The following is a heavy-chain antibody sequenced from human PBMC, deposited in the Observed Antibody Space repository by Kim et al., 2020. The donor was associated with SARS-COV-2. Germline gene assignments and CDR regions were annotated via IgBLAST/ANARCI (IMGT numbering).Heavy chain of an antibody. Sequence: GGSLRLSCAASAFTFSSYGMHWVRQAPGKGLEWVAVISYDGSNKYYADSVKGRFTISRDNSKNTLYLQMNSLRAEDTAVYYCANGPDFTMIVGEGDDAFDIWGQGTMVTVSS. V-gene: IGHV3-30*18. CDR2: ISYDGSNK. D-gene: IGHD3-22*01. CDR3: ANGPDFTMIVGEGDDAFDI. CDR1: AFTFSSYG. J-gene: IGHJ3*02.